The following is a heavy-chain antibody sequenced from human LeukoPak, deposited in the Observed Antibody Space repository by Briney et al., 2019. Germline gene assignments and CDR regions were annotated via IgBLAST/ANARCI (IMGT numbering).Heavy chain of an antibody. CDR3: AEMATIRGIGY. J-gene: IGHJ4*02. D-gene: IGHD5-24*01. Sequence: GGSLRLSCAASGFTFSSYGMHWVRQAPGKGLEWVAVISYDGSNKYYADSVKGRFTISRDNSKNTLYLQMSSLRAEDTAVYYCAEMATIRGIGYWGQGTLVTVSS. CDR2: ISYDGSNK. CDR1: GFTFSSYG. V-gene: IGHV3-30*03.